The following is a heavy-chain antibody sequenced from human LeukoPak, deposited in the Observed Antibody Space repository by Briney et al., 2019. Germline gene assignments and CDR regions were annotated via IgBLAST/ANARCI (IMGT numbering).Heavy chain of an antibody. D-gene: IGHD1-26*01. J-gene: IGHJ6*03. V-gene: IGHV3-11*04. CDR3: ARDPYSGAYGNTYYYYMDV. Sequence: GGSLRLSCAASGFTFSDYYMSWIRQAPGKGLEWVSYISSSGSTIYYADSVKGRFTISRDNARNSLYLQMNSLTAEDTAVYYCARDPYSGAYGNTYYYYMDVWGKGTTVTISS. CDR1: GFTFSDYY. CDR2: ISSSGSTI.